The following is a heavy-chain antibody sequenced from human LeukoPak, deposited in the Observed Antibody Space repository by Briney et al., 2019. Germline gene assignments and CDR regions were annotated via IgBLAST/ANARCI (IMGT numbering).Heavy chain of an antibody. D-gene: IGHD3-22*01. CDR3: AKGTNYYDSSAQY. CDR2: ISGSGGST. V-gene: IGHV3-23*01. CDR1: GFTFSSYG. J-gene: IGHJ4*02. Sequence: PGGSLRLSCAASGFTFSSYGMSWVRQAPGKGLEWVSAISGSGGSTYYADSVKGRFTISRDNSKNTLYLQMNSLRAEDTAVYYCAKGTNYYDSSAQYWGQGTLVTVSS.